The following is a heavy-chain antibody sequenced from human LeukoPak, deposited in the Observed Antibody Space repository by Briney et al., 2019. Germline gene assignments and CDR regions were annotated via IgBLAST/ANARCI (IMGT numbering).Heavy chain of an antibody. Sequence: GGSLRLSCAASGFTFSSYGMHWVRQAPGKGLEWVAFIRYDGSNKYYADSVKGRFTISRDNAKNSLYLQMNSLRAEDTAVYYCARDRPLSGGYYYYMDVWGKGTTVTVSS. J-gene: IGHJ6*03. CDR1: GFTFSSYG. CDR2: IRYDGSNK. V-gene: IGHV3-30*02. CDR3: ARDRPLSGGYYYYMDV. D-gene: IGHD1-26*01.